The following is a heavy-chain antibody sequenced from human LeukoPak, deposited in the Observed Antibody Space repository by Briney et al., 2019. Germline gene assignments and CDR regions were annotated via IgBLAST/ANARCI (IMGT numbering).Heavy chain of an antibody. CDR1: GYTFTSYG. Sequence: ASVRLSWMASGYTFTSYGISWVRQAPGQGLEWVGCISAYNGNTNYAQKLQGRVTMTTDTSTSTAYMELRSLRSDDTAVYYCASSSGVGATRAAFDYWGQGTLVTVSS. V-gene: IGHV1-18*01. D-gene: IGHD1-26*01. CDR2: ISAYNGNT. CDR3: ASSSGVGATRAAFDY. J-gene: IGHJ4*02.